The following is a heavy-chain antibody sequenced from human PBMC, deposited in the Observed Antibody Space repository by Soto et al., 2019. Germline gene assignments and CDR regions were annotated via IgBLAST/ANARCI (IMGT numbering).Heavy chain of an antibody. CDR2: IGPENGKT. Sequence: ASVKVSCKVSGYTLTELSMHWVRQAPGKGLEWMGGIGPENGKTIYAQKLQGRVTMTKDTSTGTAYMELRSLRSDDTALYYCARSLWKQLDPDDAFDIWGQGTMVTVSS. J-gene: IGHJ3*02. CDR1: GYTLTELS. D-gene: IGHD6-13*01. CDR3: ARSLWKQLDPDDAFDI. V-gene: IGHV1-24*01.